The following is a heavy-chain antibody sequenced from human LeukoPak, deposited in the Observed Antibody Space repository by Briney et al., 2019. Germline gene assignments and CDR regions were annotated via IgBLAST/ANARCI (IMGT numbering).Heavy chain of an antibody. CDR3: TRYYYDGSGYYYLFDY. Sequence: GGSLKLSCAASGFTFSGSAMHWVGQASGKGLEGVGRIRSKTNSYATAYAASVKGRFTISRDDSKNTAYLQMNSLKTEDTAVYYCTRYYYDGSGYYYLFDYWGQGTLVTVSS. CDR2: IRSKTNSYAT. CDR1: GFTFSGSA. D-gene: IGHD3-22*01. J-gene: IGHJ4*02. V-gene: IGHV3-73*01.